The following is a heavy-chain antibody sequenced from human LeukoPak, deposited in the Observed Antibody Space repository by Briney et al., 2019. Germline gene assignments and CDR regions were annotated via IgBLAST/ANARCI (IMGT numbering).Heavy chain of an antibody. CDR1: GYTFTGYY. D-gene: IGHD6-13*01. CDR3: ARGGSSHYYYYMDV. Sequence: SSVKVSCKASGYTFTGYYMHWVRQAPGQGLEWMGRINPNSGGTNYAQKFQGRVTMTRDTSISKAYMELSRLRSDDTAVYYCARGGSSHYYYYMDVWGKGTTVTVSS. V-gene: IGHV1-2*06. CDR2: INPNSGGT. J-gene: IGHJ6*03.